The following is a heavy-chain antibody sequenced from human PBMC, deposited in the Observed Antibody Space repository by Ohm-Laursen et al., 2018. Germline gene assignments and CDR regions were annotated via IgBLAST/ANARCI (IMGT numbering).Heavy chain of an antibody. V-gene: IGHV3-30*18. CDR3: AKDIRTMAGRDV. Sequence: SLRLSCTASGFTLSNYGMHWVRQAPGKGLEWMAGISKDGSNTYYGHSVEGRFTISRDNSMNTLYLQMNSLRPEDTAVYYCAKDIRTMAGRDVWGQGTTVTVSS. D-gene: IGHD4/OR15-4a*01. J-gene: IGHJ6*02. CDR2: ISKDGSNT. CDR1: GFTLSNYG.